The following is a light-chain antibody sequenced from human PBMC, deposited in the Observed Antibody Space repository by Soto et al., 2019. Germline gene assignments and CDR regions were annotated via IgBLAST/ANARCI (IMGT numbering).Light chain of an antibody. CDR2: EVR. CDR3: SAYTARSTLV. CDR1: SSDVGGFDF. J-gene: IGLJ3*02. Sequence: QSVLTQPASVSGSPGQSITISCTGTSSDVGGFDFVSWFQRRPGKAPRLIIYEVRNRPSGISSRFSGSRSGNTASLTISGLQSEDEGDYYCSAYTARSTLVFGGGTKLTVL. V-gene: IGLV2-14*01.